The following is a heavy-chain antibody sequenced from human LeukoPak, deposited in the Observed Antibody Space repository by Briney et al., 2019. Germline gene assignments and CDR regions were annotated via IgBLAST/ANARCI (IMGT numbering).Heavy chain of an antibody. CDR1: GFIFSTYW. J-gene: IGHJ4*02. CDR3: AIRLQDY. V-gene: IGHV3-7*01. Sequence: GGSLRLSCAASGFIFSTYWMTWVRQAPGKGLEWVANINQDGSEKYYVDSVKGRFTISRDNAKNSLYLQMNSLRAEDTAVYYCAIRLQDYWGQGTLVTVSS. D-gene: IGHD4-11*01. CDR2: INQDGSEK.